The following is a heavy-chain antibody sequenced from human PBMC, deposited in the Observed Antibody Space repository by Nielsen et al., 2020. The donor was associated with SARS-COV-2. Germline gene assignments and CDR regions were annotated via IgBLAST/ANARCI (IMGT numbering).Heavy chain of an antibody. CDR3: ARDLTEVLRFLEWSTYYYYYYMDV. V-gene: IGHV3-7*03. CDR2: IKQDGSEK. J-gene: IGHJ6*03. Sequence: WLRQPPGKGLEWVANIKQDGSEKYYVDSVKGRFTISRDNAKNSLYLQMNSLRAEDTAVYYCARDLTEVLRFLEWSTYYYYYYMDVWGKGTTVTVSS. D-gene: IGHD3-3*01.